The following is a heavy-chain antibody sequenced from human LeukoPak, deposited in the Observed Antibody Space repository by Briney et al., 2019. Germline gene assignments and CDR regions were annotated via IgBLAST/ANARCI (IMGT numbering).Heavy chain of an antibody. CDR3: AGQYYYDSSGYYVN. J-gene: IGHJ4*02. V-gene: IGHV4-59*01. CDR1: GGSISSYY. Sequence: SETLSLTCTVPGGSISSYYWSWIRQPPGKGLEWIGYIYYSGSTNYNPSLKSRVTISVDTSKNQFSLKLSSVTAADTAVYYCAGQYYYDSSGYYVNWGQGTLVTASS. CDR2: IYYSGST. D-gene: IGHD3-22*01.